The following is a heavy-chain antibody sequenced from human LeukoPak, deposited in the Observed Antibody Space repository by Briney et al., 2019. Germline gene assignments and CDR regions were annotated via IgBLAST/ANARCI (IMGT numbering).Heavy chain of an antibody. D-gene: IGHD2-2*01. J-gene: IGHJ4*02. CDR2: INHSGST. V-gene: IGHV4-34*01. CDR3: ARYPPAGRKGIVVVPAAQRGAFDY. Sequence: SETLSLTCAVYGGSFSGYYWSWIRQPPGKGLEWIGEINHSGSTNYNPSLKSRVTISVDTSKNQFSLKLSSVTAADTAVYYCARYPPAGRKGIVVVPAAQRGAFDYWGQGTLVTVSS. CDR1: GGSFSGYY.